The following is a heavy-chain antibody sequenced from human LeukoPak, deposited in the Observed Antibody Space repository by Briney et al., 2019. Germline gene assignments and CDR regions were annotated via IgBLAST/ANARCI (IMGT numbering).Heavy chain of an antibody. CDR3: ARDRSGFYSVDY. V-gene: IGHV3-30*03. Sequence: GGSLRLSCAASRFSFSSFGMHWVRQAPGKGLEWVALLSNDGNNYAYADSVKGRYTLSGDKSKTTLYLQMNSLRAEDTAVYYCARDRSGFYSVDYWGQGTLVTVSS. J-gene: IGHJ4*02. CDR1: RFSFSSFG. CDR2: LSNDGNNY. D-gene: IGHD5-12*01.